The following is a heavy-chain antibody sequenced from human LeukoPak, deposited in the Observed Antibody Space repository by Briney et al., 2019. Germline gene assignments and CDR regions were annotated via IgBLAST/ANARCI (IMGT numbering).Heavy chain of an antibody. V-gene: IGHV1-8*02. Sequence: GASVKVSCKASGYTFTGYYMHWVRQAPGQGLEWMGWMNPNSGDTGYAQNFQGRVTMTRDTSINTAYMELSSLRSEDTAVYYCARGTPRGWLGAVYWGQGTLVTVSP. CDR2: MNPNSGDT. J-gene: IGHJ4*02. CDR1: GYTFTGYY. D-gene: IGHD3-10*01. CDR3: ARGTPRGWLGAVY.